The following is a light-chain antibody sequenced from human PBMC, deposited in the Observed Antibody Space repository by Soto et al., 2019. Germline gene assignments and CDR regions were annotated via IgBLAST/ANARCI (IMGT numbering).Light chain of an antibody. CDR2: KAS. J-gene: IGKJ4*01. CDR3: QQYNSYPLT. Sequence: DIQMTQSPSTLSASVGDRVTITCRASQSISSWLAWYQQKPGKAPNLLIYKASSLESGVPSRFSGSGSGTEVTLTISSLQPDDFATYYCQQYNSYPLTFGGGIKVEIK. V-gene: IGKV1-5*03. CDR1: QSISSW.